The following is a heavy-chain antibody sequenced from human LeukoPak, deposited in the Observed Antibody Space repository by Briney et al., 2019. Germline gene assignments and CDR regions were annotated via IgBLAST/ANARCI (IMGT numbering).Heavy chain of an antibody. CDR2: IYSGGST. V-gene: IGHV3-53*01. CDR1: GFTVSSNY. J-gene: IGHJ4*02. CDR3: ARGQYYYDSSGYFS. D-gene: IGHD3-22*01. Sequence: GGSLRLSCAASGFTVSSNYMSWVRQAPGKGLEWVSVIYSGGSTYYADSVKGRFTISRDNSKNTLYLQMNSLRAEGTAEYYCARGQYYYDSSGYFSWGQGTLVTVSS.